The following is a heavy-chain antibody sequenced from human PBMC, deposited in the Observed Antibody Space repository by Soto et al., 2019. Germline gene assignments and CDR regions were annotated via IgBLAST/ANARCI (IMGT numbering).Heavy chain of an antibody. CDR3: AKDSGYDSTD. V-gene: IGHV3-23*01. J-gene: IGHJ4*02. D-gene: IGHD3-22*01. CDR1: GFTFSSFG. CDR2: LSGSDGRT. Sequence: EVQLLESGGGLVQPGGSLRLSCAASGFTFSSFGMSWVRQAPGKGLEWISGLSGSDGRTTYADSVKGRFTISRDNSKNTLYLQMDSLSVEDTAIYFCAKDSGYDSTDWGQGTLVTVSS.